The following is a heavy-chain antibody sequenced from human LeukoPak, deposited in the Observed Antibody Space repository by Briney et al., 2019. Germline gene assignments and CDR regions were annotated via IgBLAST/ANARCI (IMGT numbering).Heavy chain of an antibody. V-gene: IGHV3-23*01. J-gene: IGHJ3*02. CDR2: ISGSGGST. D-gene: IGHD6-19*01. Sequence: GGSLRLSCAASGFTFSIYAMSWVRQAPGRGLEWVSAISGSGGSTYYADSVKGRFTISRDNSKNTLYLQMNSLRAEDTAVYYCAKDQLRSGWYADIWGQGTMVTVSS. CDR3: AKDQLRSGWYADI. CDR1: GFTFSIYA.